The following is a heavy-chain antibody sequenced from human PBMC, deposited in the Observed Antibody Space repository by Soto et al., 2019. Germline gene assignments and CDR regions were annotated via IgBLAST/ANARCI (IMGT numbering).Heavy chain of an antibody. CDR1: GFTFSSYA. CDR2: ISYDGSNK. CDR3: ARGSITIFGVTSGNYYYYGMDV. Sequence: GGSRRLSCAASGFTFSSYAMHWVRQAPGKGLEWVAVISYDGSNKYYADSVKGRFTISRDNSKNTLYLQMNSLRAEDTAVYYCARGSITIFGVTSGNYYYYGMDVWGQGTTVTVSS. D-gene: IGHD3-3*01. V-gene: IGHV3-30-3*01. J-gene: IGHJ6*02.